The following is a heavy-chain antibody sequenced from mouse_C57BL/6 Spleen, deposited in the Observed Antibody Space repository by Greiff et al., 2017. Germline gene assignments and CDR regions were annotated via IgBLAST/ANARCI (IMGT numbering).Heavy chain of an antibody. CDR2: IYPGDGDT. Sequence: VQRVESGAELVKPGASVKISCKASGYAFRSYWMNWVKQRPGKGLEWIGQIYPGDGDTNYNGKFKGKATLTADKSSSTAYMQLSSLTSEDSAVYFCAKDYYGSSPFDYWGQGTTLTVSS. CDR1: GYAFRSYW. J-gene: IGHJ2*01. CDR3: AKDYYGSSPFDY. V-gene: IGHV1-80*01. D-gene: IGHD1-1*01.